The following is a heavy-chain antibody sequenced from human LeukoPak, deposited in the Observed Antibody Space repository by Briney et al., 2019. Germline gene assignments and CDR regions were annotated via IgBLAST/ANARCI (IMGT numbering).Heavy chain of an antibody. V-gene: IGHV3-30-3*01. CDR2: ISYDGSNK. Sequence: PGGSLRLSCAASGFTFSSYAMHWVRQAPGKGLEWVAVISYDGSNKYYADSVKGRFTISRDNAKNSLYLQMNSLRAEDTALYYCAKDIREYSSGWYYFDYWGQGTLVTVSS. CDR3: AKDIREYSSGWYYFDY. D-gene: IGHD6-19*01. CDR1: GFTFSSYA. J-gene: IGHJ4*02.